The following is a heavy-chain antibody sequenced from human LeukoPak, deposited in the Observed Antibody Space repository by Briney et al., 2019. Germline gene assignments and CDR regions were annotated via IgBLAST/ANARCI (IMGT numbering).Heavy chain of an antibody. CDR2: INRNGDT. Sequence: SETLSLTCAVYGGSFSGYYCGWIRQPPGKGLEWIGEINRNGDTHCNPSLKSRVTISGDTSNNQFSLKLSSVTAADAAVYYCARGYGSGSYYAHWGQGTLVTVSS. CDR3: ARGYGSGSYYAH. CDR1: GGSFSGYY. V-gene: IGHV4-34*01. J-gene: IGHJ4*02. D-gene: IGHD3-10*01.